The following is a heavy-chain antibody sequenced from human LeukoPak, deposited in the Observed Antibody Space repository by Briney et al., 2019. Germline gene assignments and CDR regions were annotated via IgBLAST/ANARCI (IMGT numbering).Heavy chain of an antibody. V-gene: IGHV1-18*01. J-gene: IGHJ6*02. Sequence: ASLKVSCKASGYTFTSCGIIWVRQAPGQELKWMGWISTNNGNTNYAQKLQGGVTMTTDTSTSTAYLELRSLRSDDTAVYYCARDIYCSGGSCYYYYGMDVWGQGTTVTVSS. CDR2: ISTNNGNT. CDR1: GYTFTSCG. CDR3: ARDIYCSGGSCYYYYGMDV. D-gene: IGHD2-15*01.